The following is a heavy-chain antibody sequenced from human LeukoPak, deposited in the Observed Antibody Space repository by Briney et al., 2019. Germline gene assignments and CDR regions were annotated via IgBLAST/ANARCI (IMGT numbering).Heavy chain of an antibody. V-gene: IGHV3-23*01. CDR1: GFTFSSYA. Sequence: GGSLRLSCAASGFTFSSYAMSWVRQAPGKGLEWVSAISGIGGSTYYADSVKGRFTISRDNSKNTLYLQMNSLRAEDTAVYYCAKGAAKDFWSGYYRKYGMDVWGQGTTVTVSS. CDR3: AKGAAKDFWSGYYRKYGMDV. D-gene: IGHD3-3*01. CDR2: ISGIGGST. J-gene: IGHJ6*02.